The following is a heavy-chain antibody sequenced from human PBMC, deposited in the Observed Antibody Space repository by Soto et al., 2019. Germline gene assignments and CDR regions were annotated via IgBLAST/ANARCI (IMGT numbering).Heavy chain of an antibody. CDR3: AGGGATGGLDV. Sequence: QVQLVESGGGVVQPGTSLRVSCVGSGFTFRSYVIHWVRQAPGKGLEWVALTSYDGSDKYYGDSVGGRFTISRDNSRNTVDLQMDSRRLEGTAFYYCAGGGATGGLDVWGQGTLVSVSS. J-gene: IGHJ1*01. V-gene: IGHV3-30*05. D-gene: IGHD3-16*01. CDR1: GFTFRSYV. CDR2: TSYDGSDK.